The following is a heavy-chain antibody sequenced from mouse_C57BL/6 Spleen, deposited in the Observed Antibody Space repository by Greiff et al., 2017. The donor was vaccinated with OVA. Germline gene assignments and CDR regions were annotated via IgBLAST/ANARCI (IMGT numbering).Heavy chain of an antibody. Sequence: EVQVVESGGGLVKPGGSLKLSCAASGFTFSSYTMSWVRQTPEKRLEWVATISGGGGNTYYPDSVKGRFTISRDNAKNTLYLQMSSLRSEDTALYYCARLDGNYDAMDYWGQGTSVTVSS. CDR2: ISGGGGNT. V-gene: IGHV5-9*01. J-gene: IGHJ4*01. CDR3: ARLDGNYDAMDY. CDR1: GFTFSSYT. D-gene: IGHD2-1*01.